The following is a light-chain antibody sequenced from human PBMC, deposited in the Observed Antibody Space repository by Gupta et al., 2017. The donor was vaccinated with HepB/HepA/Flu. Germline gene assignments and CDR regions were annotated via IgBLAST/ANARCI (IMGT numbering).Light chain of an antibody. CDR1: QSVSSNY. CDR2: GAS. V-gene: IGKV3-20*01. Sequence: EIVLTQFPGTLSLSPGERATLSCRASQSVSSNYLAWYQQKLGQAPRVLIYGASSRATGIPDRFSGSGSGTDFTLTISRLEPEDFAVYYCQQYGSSPRTFGQGTKVEIK. J-gene: IGKJ1*01. CDR3: QQYGSSPRT.